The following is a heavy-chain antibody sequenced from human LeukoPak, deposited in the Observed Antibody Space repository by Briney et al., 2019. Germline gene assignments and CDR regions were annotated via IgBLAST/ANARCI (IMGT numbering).Heavy chain of an antibody. D-gene: IGHD1-26*01. CDR3: ARDPIVGATPGFAFDI. Sequence: SETLSLTCTVSGGSIGSSSYYWGWIRQPPGKGLEWIGSIYYSGSTYYNPSLKSRVTISVDTSKNQFSLKLSSVTAADTAVYYCARDPIVGATPGFAFDIWGQGTMVTVSS. CDR1: GGSIGSSSYY. V-gene: IGHV4-39*07. CDR2: IYYSGST. J-gene: IGHJ3*02.